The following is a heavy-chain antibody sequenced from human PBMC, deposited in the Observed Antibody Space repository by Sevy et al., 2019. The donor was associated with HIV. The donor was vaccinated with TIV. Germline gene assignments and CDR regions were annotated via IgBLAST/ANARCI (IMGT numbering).Heavy chain of an antibody. CDR1: SGSISSYY. CDR3: TRAPPVRSGDDSLNWFDP. CDR2: IHSSGTT. D-gene: IGHD5-12*01. Sequence: SETLSLTCTVSSGSISSYYWSWIRQPPGKGLEYIGYIHSSGTTNYNPSLKSRVTISVDTSKNQFSLNLCSVTAADTAVYHCTRAPPVRSGDDSLNWFDPWGQGTLVTVSS. J-gene: IGHJ5*02. V-gene: IGHV4-59*01.